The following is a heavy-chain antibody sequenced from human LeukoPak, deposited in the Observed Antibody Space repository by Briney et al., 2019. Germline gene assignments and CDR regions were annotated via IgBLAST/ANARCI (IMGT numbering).Heavy chain of an antibody. Sequence: ASQTLSLTCTVSGGSISSGGYYWSWIRQHPGKGLEWIGYIYYSGSTYYNPSLKSRVTISVDTSKNQFSLKLSSVTAADTAVYYCARYRAVAGIDYWGQGTLVTVSS. V-gene: IGHV4-31*03. CDR1: GGSISSGGYY. J-gene: IGHJ4*02. D-gene: IGHD6-19*01. CDR2: IYYSGST. CDR3: ARYRAVAGIDY.